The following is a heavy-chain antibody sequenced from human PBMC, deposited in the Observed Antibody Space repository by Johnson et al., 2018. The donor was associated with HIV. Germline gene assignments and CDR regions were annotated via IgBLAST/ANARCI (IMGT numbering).Heavy chain of an antibody. J-gene: IGHJ3*02. CDR2: ISYDGSNK. Sequence: QVQLVESGGGVVQPGRSLRLSCAASGFTFSSYGMHWVRQAPGKGLEWVAVISYDGSNKYYADSVKGLFTISRDNSKNTLYLQMNSLRAEDTAVYYCAKGFFELDDAFDIWGQGTMVTVSS. CDR1: GFTFSSYG. D-gene: IGHD3/OR15-3a*01. CDR3: AKGFFELDDAFDI. V-gene: IGHV3-30*18.